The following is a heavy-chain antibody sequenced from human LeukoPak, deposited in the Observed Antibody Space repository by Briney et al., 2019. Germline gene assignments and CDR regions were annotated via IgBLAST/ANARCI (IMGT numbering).Heavy chain of an antibody. J-gene: IGHJ4*02. CDR2: IKQDGSEK. Sequence: GGSLRLSCAASGLTFRSYWMSWVRQAPGKGLEWVADIKQDGSEKYYVDSVKGRFTISRDNAKNSLYLQMDSLRVEDTAVYYCARGYSSDYWGQGTLVTVSS. V-gene: IGHV3-7*01. CDR1: GLTFRSYW. D-gene: IGHD5-18*01. CDR3: ARGYSSDY.